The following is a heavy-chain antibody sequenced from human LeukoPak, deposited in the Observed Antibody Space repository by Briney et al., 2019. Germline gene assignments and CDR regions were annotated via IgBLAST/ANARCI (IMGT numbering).Heavy chain of an antibody. Sequence: SETLSLTCTVSGGSISSYYWNWIRQPPGKGLEWIGYIYYSGITNYNPSLKSRVTISVDTSKNQFSLKLSSVTAADTAVYYCARGFTYYYYYMDVWGKGTTVTVSS. CDR2: IYYSGIT. V-gene: IGHV4-59*01. CDR3: ARGFTYYYYYMDV. J-gene: IGHJ6*03. CDR1: GGSISSYY.